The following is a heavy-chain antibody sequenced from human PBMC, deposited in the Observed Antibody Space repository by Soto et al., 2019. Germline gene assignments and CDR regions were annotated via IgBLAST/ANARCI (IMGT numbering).Heavy chain of an antibody. D-gene: IGHD6-13*01. J-gene: IGHJ4*02. CDR2: IWHDGTHE. CDR1: GFTFSSHA. V-gene: IGHV3-33*01. Sequence: GGSLRLSCVGSGFTFSSHALHWVRQAPGKGLEWVALIWHDGTHESYADSVKGRFTISRDNSKNTLYLQMNSLRAEDTAVYYCARDDAELAYFDYWGQGTLVTVSS. CDR3: ARDDAELAYFDY.